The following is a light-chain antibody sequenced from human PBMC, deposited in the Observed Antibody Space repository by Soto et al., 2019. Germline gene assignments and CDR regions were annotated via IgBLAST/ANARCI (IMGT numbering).Light chain of an antibody. CDR1: SSDVGGYNY. CDR3: CSYAGSYPVV. Sequence: QSALTQPRSVSGSPGQSVTISCTGTSSDVGGYNYVSWYQQHPGKAPKLMIYDVTKRPSGVPDRFSGSKSGNTASLTISGLQADDEADYYCCSYAGSYPVVFGGETKLTVL. CDR2: DVT. J-gene: IGLJ2*01. V-gene: IGLV2-11*01.